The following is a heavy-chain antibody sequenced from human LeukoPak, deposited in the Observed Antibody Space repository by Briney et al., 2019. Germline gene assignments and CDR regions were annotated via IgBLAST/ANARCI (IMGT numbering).Heavy chain of an antibody. CDR3: AKRPRDSSGYYLGAFDG. D-gene: IGHD3-22*01. V-gene: IGHV3-23*01. J-gene: IGHJ3*01. CDR2: IGASGADT. CDR1: GFTFSSYS. Sequence: PGGSLRLSCAASGFTFSSYSMNWVRQAPGKGLDWVSAIGASGADTYYADSAKGRFTVSRDNSKNTLYLQMSSLRADDTAVYFCAKRPRDSSGYYLGAFDGWGQGTTVTVSS.